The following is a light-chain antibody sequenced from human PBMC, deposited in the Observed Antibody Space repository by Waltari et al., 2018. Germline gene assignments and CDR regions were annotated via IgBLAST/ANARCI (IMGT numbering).Light chain of an antibody. CDR1: QSLLHSNGYNY. Sequence: DIVMTQSPLSLPVTPGEPASISCKSSQSLLHSNGYNYLYWYLQKPGQSPQLLIYLGSSRASGVPDTFSGSGSGTDFILNISRVEAEDVGLYYCMQALQTPLTFGGGTKVEIK. J-gene: IGKJ4*01. CDR3: MQALQTPLT. V-gene: IGKV2-28*01. CDR2: LGS.